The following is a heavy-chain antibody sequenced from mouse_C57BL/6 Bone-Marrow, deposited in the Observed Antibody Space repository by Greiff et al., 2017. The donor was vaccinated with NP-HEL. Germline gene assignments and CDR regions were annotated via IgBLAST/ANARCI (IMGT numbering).Heavy chain of an antibody. V-gene: IGHV5-9-1*02. CDR3: TREETMVRWVAY. J-gene: IGHJ3*01. Sequence: EVMLVESGEGLVKPGGSLKLSCAASGFTFSSYAMSWVRQTPEKRLEWVAYISSGGDYIYYADTVKGRFTISRDNARNTRYLQMSSLTSEDTAMYYCTREETMVRWVAYWGQGTLVTVAA. CDR2: ISSGGDYI. D-gene: IGHD2-2*01. CDR1: GFTFSSYA.